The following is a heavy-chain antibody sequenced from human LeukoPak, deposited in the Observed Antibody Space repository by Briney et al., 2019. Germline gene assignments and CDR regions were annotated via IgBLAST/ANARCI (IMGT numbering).Heavy chain of an antibody. D-gene: IGHD1-26*01. CDR1: GFTFDDCG. CDR2: INWNGGST. Sequence: GGSLRLSCATSGFTFDDCGMSWVRQVPGKGLEWVSGINWNGGSTGYADSVKGRFTISRDNAMNTLYLQMNSLRAEDSALYYCTRDMQGSRLYLVGSQNDWGQGTLVTVSS. J-gene: IGHJ4*02. V-gene: IGHV3-20*04. CDR3: TRDMQGSRLYLVGSQND.